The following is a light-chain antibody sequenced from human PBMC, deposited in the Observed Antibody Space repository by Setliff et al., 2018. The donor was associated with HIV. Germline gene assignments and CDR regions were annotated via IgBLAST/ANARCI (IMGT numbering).Light chain of an antibody. J-gene: IGLJ1*01. CDR3: SSFPTSRQFV. Sequence: QSALTQPASVSGSPGQSVTISCTGTSSDVGAYNFVSWYQQHPGRAPKLMIYDVINRNSGVSIRFSGSKSGNAASLTISGLQAEDEADYYCSSFPTSRQFVFGSGTKVTVL. CDR1: SSDVGAYNF. V-gene: IGLV2-14*03. CDR2: DVI.